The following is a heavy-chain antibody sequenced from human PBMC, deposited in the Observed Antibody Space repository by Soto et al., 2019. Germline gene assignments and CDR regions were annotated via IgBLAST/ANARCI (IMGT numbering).Heavy chain of an antibody. V-gene: IGHV3-66*01. J-gene: IGHJ4*01. CDR3: AREAIIVIAAPEYYFDY. CDR1: GFDVSNTD. CDR2: IYSGGYT. D-gene: IGHD3-22*01. Sequence: EVQLVESGGDLVQRGGSLRLSCAASGFDVSNTDMSWVRQAPGKGLEWVSVIYSGGYTNYADSVKGRFIVSRDSPKNTLYLQMDSLRAEDMAVYYCAREAIIVIAAPEYYFDYWGHGTLVTVSS.